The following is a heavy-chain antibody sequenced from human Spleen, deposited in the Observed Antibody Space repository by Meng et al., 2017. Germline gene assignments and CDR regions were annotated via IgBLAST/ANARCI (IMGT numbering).Heavy chain of an antibody. J-gene: IGHJ4*02. Sequence: SVKVSCKASGGTFSSYAISWVRQAPGQGLEWMGGIIPIFGTANYAQKFQGRVTMTRDTSTSTVYMELSSLRSEDTAVYYCARDSNIGYSSGWYVDWGQGTLVTVSS. V-gene: IGHV1-69*05. CDR3: ARDSNIGYSSGWYVD. D-gene: IGHD6-19*01. CDR2: IIPIFGTA. CDR1: GGTFSSYA.